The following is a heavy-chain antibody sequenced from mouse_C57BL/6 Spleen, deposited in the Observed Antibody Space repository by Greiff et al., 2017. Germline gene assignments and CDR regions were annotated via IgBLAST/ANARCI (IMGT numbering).Heavy chain of an antibody. CDR2: ISSGSSTI. Sequence: EVKLVESGGGLVKPGGSLKLSCAASGFTFSDYGMPWVRQAPEKGLEWVAYISSGSSTIYYADTVKGRFTISRDNAKNTLFLQMTSLRSEDTAMYYCARLYYDSSLYYAMDYWGQGTSVTVSS. CDR3: ARLYYDSSLYYAMDY. J-gene: IGHJ4*01. D-gene: IGHD1-1*01. V-gene: IGHV5-17*01. CDR1: GFTFSDYG.